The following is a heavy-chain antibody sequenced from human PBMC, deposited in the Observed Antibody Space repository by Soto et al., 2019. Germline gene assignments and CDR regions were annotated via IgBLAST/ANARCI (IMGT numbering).Heavy chain of an antibody. CDR2: IIAIFGTP. J-gene: IGHJ4*02. V-gene: IGHV1-69*19. CDR3: ARDRDDYGSGNYYTRIDF. CDR1: GGIFSTYA. Sequence: QVQLVQSGAEVKKPGSSVKVSCKASGGIFSTYAISWLRQAPGQGLEWMGGIIAIFGTPNYAQKFQRRVTITADESTSTGYMELSRLRSEDTAVYYCARDRDDYGSGNYYTRIDFCGQGTLVTFSS. D-gene: IGHD3-10*01.